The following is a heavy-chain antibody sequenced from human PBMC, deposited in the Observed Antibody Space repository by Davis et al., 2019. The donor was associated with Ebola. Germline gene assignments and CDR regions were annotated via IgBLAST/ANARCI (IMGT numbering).Heavy chain of an antibody. J-gene: IGHJ4*02. Sequence: GGSLRLSCAASGFTFSSYGMHWVRQAPGKGLEWVSAISGSGGSTYYADSVKGRFTISRDNAKNSLYLQMNSLRDEDTAVYYCARDLNLQQWLVHSLYFDYWGQGTLVTVSS. CDR1: GFTFSSYG. CDR3: ARDLNLQQWLVHSLYFDY. V-gene: IGHV3-48*02. CDR2: ISGSGGST. D-gene: IGHD6-19*01.